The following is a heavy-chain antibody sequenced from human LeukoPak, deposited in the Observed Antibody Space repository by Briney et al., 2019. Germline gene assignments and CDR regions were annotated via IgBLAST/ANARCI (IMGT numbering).Heavy chain of an antibody. V-gene: IGHV4-39*07. J-gene: IGHJ4*02. Sequence: PSETLSLTCTVSGGSFRSSSYYWSWIRQPPGKGLEWIGEINHSGSTNYNPSLKSRVTISVDTSKNQFSLKLSSVTAADTAVYYCARVPQTYYYDSSGYRFDYWGQGTLVTVSS. CDR1: GGSFRSSSYY. D-gene: IGHD3-22*01. CDR2: INHSGST. CDR3: ARVPQTYYYDSSGYRFDY.